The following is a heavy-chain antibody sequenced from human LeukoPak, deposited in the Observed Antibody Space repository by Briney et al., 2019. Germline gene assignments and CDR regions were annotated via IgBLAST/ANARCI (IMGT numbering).Heavy chain of an antibody. D-gene: IGHD6-13*01. Sequence: PSETLSLTCTVSGGSISDYYWHWIRQPPGKGLEWIGYIYYSGSTNYNPSLKSRVTISVDTSKNQFSLKLSSVTAADTAVYYCARVPSSDNYSSNTRGFDPWGQGTLVTVSS. J-gene: IGHJ5*02. CDR2: IYYSGST. V-gene: IGHV4-59*01. CDR3: ARVPSSDNYSSNTRGFDP. CDR1: GGSISDYY.